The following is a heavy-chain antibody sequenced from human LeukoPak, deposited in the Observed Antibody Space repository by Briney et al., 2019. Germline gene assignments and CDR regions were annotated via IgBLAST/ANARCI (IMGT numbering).Heavy chain of an antibody. J-gene: IGHJ4*02. V-gene: IGHV3-48*03. CDR1: GFSFSSYQ. Sequence: PGGSLRLSCAASGFSFSSYQMNWVRQAPGKGLEWVSFMSNTGTTIYYADSAKGRFTVSRDNTKNSLYLQMNSLRAEDTAVYYCAREPYYYDSTPNYWGQGTLVTVSS. D-gene: IGHD3-22*01. CDR2: MSNTGTTI. CDR3: AREPYYYDSTPNY.